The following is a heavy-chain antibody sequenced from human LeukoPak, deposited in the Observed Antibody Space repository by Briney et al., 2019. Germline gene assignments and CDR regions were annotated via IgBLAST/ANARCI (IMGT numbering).Heavy chain of an antibody. V-gene: IGHV3-30*18. D-gene: IGHD6-13*01. Sequence: SGGSLRLSCAASAFTFRSFGMQWVRQAPGKGLEWVAFISSDGGNVYYADSVNGRFSISRDNFKATLYLQMNSLRPEDTAVYYFAKGQQGHMWLDNWGQGTLVIVSS. J-gene: IGHJ4*02. CDR2: ISSDGGNV. CDR1: AFTFRSFG. CDR3: AKGQQGHMWLDN.